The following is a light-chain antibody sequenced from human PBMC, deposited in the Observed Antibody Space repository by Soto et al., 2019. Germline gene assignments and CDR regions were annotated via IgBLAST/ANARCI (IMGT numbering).Light chain of an antibody. CDR3: QQFSSYPLT. Sequence: EFVLTQSPGTLSLSPGERATLSCRASQTVRNNYLAWYQQKHGQAPRLLIYDASSRATGIPDRFSGGGSGTDFTLTISRLEPEDFAVYYCQQFSSYPLTCGGGTKVDIK. CDR1: QTVRNNY. V-gene: IGKV3-20*01. CDR2: DAS. J-gene: IGKJ4*01.